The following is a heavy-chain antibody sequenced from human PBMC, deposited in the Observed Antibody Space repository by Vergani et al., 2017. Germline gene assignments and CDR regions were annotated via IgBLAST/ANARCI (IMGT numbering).Heavy chain of an antibody. Sequence: QVQLVQSGAEVKKPGASVKVSCKASGYTFTSYDINWVRQATGQGLEWMGWMNPNSGNTGYAQKFQGRVTMTRNTSISTAYMERSSLRSEDTAVYYCARGVGDLDYYYYYMDVWGKGTTVTVSS. J-gene: IGHJ6*03. D-gene: IGHD1-26*01. CDR3: ARGVGDLDYYYYYMDV. CDR2: MNPNSGNT. CDR1: GYTFTSYD. V-gene: IGHV1-8*01.